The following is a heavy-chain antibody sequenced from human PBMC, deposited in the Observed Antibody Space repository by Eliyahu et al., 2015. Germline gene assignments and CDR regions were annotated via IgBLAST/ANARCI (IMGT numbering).Heavy chain of an antibody. V-gene: IGHV3-53*01. D-gene: IGHD3-16*01. Sequence: EVQLVESGGGLIQPGGSLRLSCAXSGFTVXSTYMSWVRQAPGKGLEWXSVMYNGGATYYADSVKGRFTISRDNSKNTLYLQMNSLRADDTAVYYCARDLGAYKRAFDYWGQGTLVTVSS. CDR1: GFTVXSTY. CDR2: MYNGGAT. CDR3: ARDLGAYKRAFDY. J-gene: IGHJ4*02.